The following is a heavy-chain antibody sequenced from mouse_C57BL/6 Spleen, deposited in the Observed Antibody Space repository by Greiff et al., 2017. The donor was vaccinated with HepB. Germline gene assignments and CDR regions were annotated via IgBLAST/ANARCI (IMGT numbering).Heavy chain of an antibody. CDR3: ARSPYYYGSSYGFDY. J-gene: IGHJ2*01. Sequence: DVKLVESGGGLVQPGGSLSLSCAASGFTSTDYYMSWVRQPPGKALEWLGFIRNKANGYTTEYSASVKGRFTISRDNSQSILYLQMNALRAEDSATYYCARSPYYYGSSYGFDYWGQGTTLTVSS. CDR1: GFTSTDYY. D-gene: IGHD1-1*01. CDR2: IRNKANGYTT. V-gene: IGHV7-3*01.